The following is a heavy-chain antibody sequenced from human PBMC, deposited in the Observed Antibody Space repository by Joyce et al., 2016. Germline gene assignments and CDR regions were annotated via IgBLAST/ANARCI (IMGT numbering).Heavy chain of an antibody. CDR2: ISASGGST. V-gene: IGHV3-23*01. D-gene: IGHD3-3*01. Sequence: EVQLLESGGGLVQPGGSLRLSCAASGFTFSSYAMSWVRQAPGNGLEWVSTISASGGSTYCAASVKGRFTISRDNSEDSLYLHMNSLRAEDTAVYYCATWAPTNYDFWSGYSYYFDNWGQGTLVTVSS. J-gene: IGHJ4*02. CDR1: GFTFSSYA. CDR3: ATWAPTNYDFWSGYSYYFDN.